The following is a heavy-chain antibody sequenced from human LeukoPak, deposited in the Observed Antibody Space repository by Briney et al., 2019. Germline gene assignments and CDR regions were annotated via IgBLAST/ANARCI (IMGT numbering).Heavy chain of an antibody. V-gene: IGHV1-69*13. Sequence: SVKVSCKASGGTFSSYAISWVRQAPGQGLEWMGGIIPIFGTANYAQKFQGRVTITADESTSTAYVELSSLRSEDTAVYYCARAGGIAAAGTYYYYYYYMDVWGKGTTVTVSS. J-gene: IGHJ6*03. CDR2: IIPIFGTA. D-gene: IGHD6-13*01. CDR1: GGTFSSYA. CDR3: ARAGGIAAAGTYYYYYYYMDV.